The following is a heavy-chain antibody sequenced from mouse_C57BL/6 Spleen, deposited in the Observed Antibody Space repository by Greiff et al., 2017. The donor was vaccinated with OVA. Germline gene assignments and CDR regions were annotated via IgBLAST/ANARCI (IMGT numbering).Heavy chain of an antibody. D-gene: IGHD3-2*02. J-gene: IGHJ2*01. V-gene: IGHV1-64*01. Sequence: QVQLQQSGAELVKPGASVKLSCKASGYTFTSYWMHWVKQRPGQGLEWIGMIHPNSGSTNYNEKFKSKATLTVDKSSSTAYMQLSSLTSEDSAVYYCAEDSSGYDYFDYWGQGTTLTVSS. CDR2: IHPNSGST. CDR1: GYTFTSYW. CDR3: AEDSSGYDYFDY.